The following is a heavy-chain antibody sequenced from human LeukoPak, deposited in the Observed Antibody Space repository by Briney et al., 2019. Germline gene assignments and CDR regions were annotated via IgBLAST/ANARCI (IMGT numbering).Heavy chain of an antibody. CDR2: ISSSGSTI. J-gene: IGHJ6*04. CDR3: AGSEAYGSGSYPSYPYYYHGMDV. D-gene: IGHD3-10*01. V-gene: IGHV3-48*03. Sequence: PGGSLRLSCAASGFTFSSYEMNWVRQAPGKGLEWVSYISSSGSTIYYADSVKGRFTISRDNAKNSLYLQMNSLRAEDTAVYYCAGSEAYGSGSYPSYPYYYHGMDVWGKGTTVTVSS. CDR1: GFTFSSYE.